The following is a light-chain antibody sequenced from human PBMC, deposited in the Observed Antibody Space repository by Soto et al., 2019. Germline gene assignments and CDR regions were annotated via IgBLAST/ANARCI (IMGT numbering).Light chain of an antibody. V-gene: IGKV4-1*01. CDR2: WAT. CDR3: QQYYRIPEA. J-gene: IGKJ4*01. Sequence: DIVLTQSPDSLAVSLGERATIHCKSSQSVLYSTNKNNYFAWYQQKPGQPPKLLIYWATARESGVPARLSGRGSGTDFTLTISSLPAEEVAVYYCQQYYRIPEAFGGGTKVEIK. CDR1: QSVLYSTNKNNY.